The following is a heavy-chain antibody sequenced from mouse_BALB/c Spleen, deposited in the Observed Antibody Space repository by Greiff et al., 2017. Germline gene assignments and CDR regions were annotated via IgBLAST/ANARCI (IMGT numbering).Heavy chain of an antibody. CDR1: GYTFSSYC. CDR2: ILPGSGST. CDR3: ARKGVRTLYAMDY. V-gene: IGHV1-9*01. J-gene: IGHJ4*01. Sequence: QVQLQQSGAELMKPGASVKISCKATGYTFSSYCIEWVKQRPGHGLEWIGEILPGSGSTNYNEKFKGKATFTADTSSNTAYMQLSSLTSEDSAVYYCARKGVRTLYAMDYWGQGTSVTVSS. D-gene: IGHD2-1*01.